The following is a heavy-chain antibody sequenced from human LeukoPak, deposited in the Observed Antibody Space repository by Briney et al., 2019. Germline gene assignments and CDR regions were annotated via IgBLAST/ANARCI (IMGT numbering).Heavy chain of an antibody. CDR3: ATPRVRIVATDAFDI. V-gene: IGHV1-3*01. CDR2: INAGNGNT. CDR1: GYTFTSYA. J-gene: IGHJ3*02. D-gene: IGHD5-12*01. Sequence: ASVKVSCKASGYTFTSYAMHWVRQAPGQRLEWMGWINAGNGNTKYSQKFQGRVTITRDTSASTAYMELSSLRSEDTAVYYCATPRVRIVATDAFDIWGQGTMVTVSS.